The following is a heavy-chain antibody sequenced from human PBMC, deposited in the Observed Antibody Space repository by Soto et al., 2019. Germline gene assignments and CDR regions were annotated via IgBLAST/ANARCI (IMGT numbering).Heavy chain of an antibody. CDR1: GFTFSGDW. V-gene: IGHV3-74*01. CDR3: ARGPRGLYHHDY. Sequence: EVQLVESGGGLVQPGGSLRLSCAASGFTFSGDWMHWVRQAAGKGLVLVSRINMDGSSTNYADSVKGRFTISRDNAKNKLYLQMNSLRVDATAVYYCARGPRGLYHHDYWGQGALVTVSS. CDR2: INMDGSST. D-gene: IGHD2-2*01. J-gene: IGHJ4*02.